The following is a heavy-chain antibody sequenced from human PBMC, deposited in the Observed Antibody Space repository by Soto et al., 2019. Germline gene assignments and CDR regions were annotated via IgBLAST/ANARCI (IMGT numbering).Heavy chain of an antibody. Sequence: QITLKESGPTLVSPTQTLTLTCTFSGFSLSSSGVGVGWIRQPPGKALEWLALIYWDDDKRYSPSLKSRLTITKHTSKNQVVLTLTKLDTVDTATYYCAPGGWTTYYSPFFDYWGQGTLVTVSS. D-gene: IGHD3-10*01. CDR2: IYWDDDK. V-gene: IGHV2-5*02. CDR3: APGGWTTYYSPFFDY. CDR1: GFSLSSSGVG. J-gene: IGHJ4*02.